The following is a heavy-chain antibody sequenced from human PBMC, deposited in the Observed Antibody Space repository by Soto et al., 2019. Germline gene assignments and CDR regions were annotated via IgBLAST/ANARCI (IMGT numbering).Heavy chain of an antibody. J-gene: IGHJ5*02. CDR3: AREPDFDFWSGYTSNWFDP. CDR1: GYTFTSYG. D-gene: IGHD3-3*01. Sequence: QVQLVQSGAEVKKPGASVKVSCKASGYTFTSYGISWVRQAPGQGPEWMGWISAYNGNTNYAQKLQGRVTMTTDTSTSTAYMELRSLRSDDTAVYYCAREPDFDFWSGYTSNWFDPWGQGTLVTVSS. CDR2: ISAYNGNT. V-gene: IGHV1-18*01.